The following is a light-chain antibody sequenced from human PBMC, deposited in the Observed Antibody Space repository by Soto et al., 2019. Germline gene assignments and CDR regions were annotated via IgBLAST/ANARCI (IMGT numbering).Light chain of an antibody. CDR2: GAS. CDR3: QQYGSSGT. V-gene: IGKV3-20*01. Sequence: EIVLTQSPGTLSLSPGDRATLSFRASQSVSKNYLAWYQQKPGQAPRIRIYGASNRATGIPDRLSGSGSGTDFTLTISRMEPEDFAVYYCQQYGSSGTFGQGTKVDIK. CDR1: QSVSKNY. J-gene: IGKJ1*01.